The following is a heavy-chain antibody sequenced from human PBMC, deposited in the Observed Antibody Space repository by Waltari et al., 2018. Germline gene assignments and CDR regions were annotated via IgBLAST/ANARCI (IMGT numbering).Heavy chain of an antibody. CDR1: GFTFRSYW. J-gene: IGHJ4*02. CDR3: AREGIAAAGPDY. D-gene: IGHD6-13*01. V-gene: IGHV3-7*01. Sequence: EVQLVESGGGLVQPGGSLRLSCAASGFTFRSYWMSWVRQAPGKGLEWVANIKQDGREKYDVDSVKGRFTISRDNAKNSLYLQMNSLRAEDTAVYYCAREGIAAAGPDYWGQGTLVTVSS. CDR2: IKQDGREK.